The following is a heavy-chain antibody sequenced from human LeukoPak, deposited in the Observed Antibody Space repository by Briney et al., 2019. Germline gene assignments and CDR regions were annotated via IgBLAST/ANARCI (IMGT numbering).Heavy chain of an antibody. J-gene: IGHJ4*02. CDR1: GGSITSSNW. V-gene: IGHV4-4*02. Sequence: SETLSPTCAVSGGSITSSNWWSWDRQPPGKGLEWIGEIYHSGSTNYNPSLKSRVTISVDKSKNEFSLKVGSVTAADTAVYYCARGVASYFDYWGQGTLVTASS. CDR2: IYHSGST. CDR3: ARGVASYFDY.